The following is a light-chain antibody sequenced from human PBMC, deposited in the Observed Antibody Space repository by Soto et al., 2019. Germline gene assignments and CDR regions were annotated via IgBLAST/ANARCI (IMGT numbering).Light chain of an antibody. CDR3: HQRRQWPLT. CDR2: GAS. Sequence: EIVLTQSPGTLSLSPGERATLSCRASQSVSSNYLAWYQQRPGQAPRLLIYGASSRATGIPDRFSGSGSGTDFTLTISSLESEDFAVYYCHQRRQWPLTFGGGTKVDIK. CDR1: QSVSSNY. J-gene: IGKJ4*01. V-gene: IGKV3D-20*02.